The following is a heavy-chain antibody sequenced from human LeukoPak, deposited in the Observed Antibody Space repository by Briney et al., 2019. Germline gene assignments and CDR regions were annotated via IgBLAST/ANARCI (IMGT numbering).Heavy chain of an antibody. J-gene: IGHJ4*02. CDR1: GYMFTPHH. D-gene: IGHD5-24*01. V-gene: IGHV1-3*01. CDR2: VSAANNP. CDR3: AMSVEMPPIPSFDY. Sequence: GAPVKVSCKTSGYMFTPHHIHWMRQAPGQGLELLGWVSAANNPEYSQKFQGRVVITRDASATTSYLELNSLRSEDTAVYYCAMSVEMPPIPSFDYWGQGTLVTVFS.